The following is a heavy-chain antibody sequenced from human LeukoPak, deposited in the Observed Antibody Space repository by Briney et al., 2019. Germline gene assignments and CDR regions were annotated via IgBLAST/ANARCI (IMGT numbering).Heavy chain of an antibody. V-gene: IGHV1-8*01. CDR1: GYTFTSYD. D-gene: IGHD6-13*01. CDR2: MNPNSGNT. J-gene: IGHJ6*02. Sequence: ASVKVSCKASGYTFTSYDINWVRQATGQGLEWMGWMNPNSGNTGYAQKFQGRVTMTRNTSISTAYMELSSLRSEDTAVYYCARGRASSWYYGPYYYYGMDVWGQGTTVTVSS. CDR3: ARGRASSWYYGPYYYYGMDV.